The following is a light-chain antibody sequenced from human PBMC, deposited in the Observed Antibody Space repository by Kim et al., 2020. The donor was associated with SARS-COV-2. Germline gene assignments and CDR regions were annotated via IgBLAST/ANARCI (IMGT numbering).Light chain of an antibody. CDR3: LQHNTFPIT. Sequence: ASVGDRVTNTCRARQEISNDLGWYQQNPGRAPKRLIDGASSLQSGVPARFSGSGSGTEFTLTISSVQPEDFATYFCLQHNTFPITFGQGTRLEIK. J-gene: IGKJ5*01. CDR2: GAS. CDR1: QEISND. V-gene: IGKV1-17*01.